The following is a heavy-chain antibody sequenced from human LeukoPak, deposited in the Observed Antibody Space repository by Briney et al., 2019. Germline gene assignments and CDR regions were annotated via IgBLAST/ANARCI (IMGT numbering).Heavy chain of an antibody. CDR3: VKGLRLGTNCFPRFGLGSD. D-gene: IGHD2-2*01. V-gene: IGHV3-23*01. Sequence: SGGSLRLSCTASEFIFPNYAMNWVRQAPGKALEWVSGITDNGWTSYYTDSVRGRFSISRDDSKNTLYLQMDSLRAEDTAVYHCVKGLRLGTNCFPRFGLGSDWGQGTLVTVSS. CDR1: EFIFPNYA. J-gene: IGHJ4*02. CDR2: ITDNGWTS.